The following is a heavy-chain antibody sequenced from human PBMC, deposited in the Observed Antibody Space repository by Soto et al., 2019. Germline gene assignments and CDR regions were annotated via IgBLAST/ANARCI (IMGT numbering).Heavy chain of an antibody. J-gene: IGHJ4*02. CDR1: GFTFSSYS. Sequence: GGSLRLSCAASGFTFSSYSMNWVRQAPGKGLEWVSSISSSSSYIYYADSVKGRFTISRDNAKNSLYLQMNSLRAEDTAVYYCAREDSPDKDTLRVSDYWGQGTLVTVSS. D-gene: IGHD3-10*01. CDR2: ISSSSSYI. CDR3: AREDSPDKDTLRVSDY. V-gene: IGHV3-21*01.